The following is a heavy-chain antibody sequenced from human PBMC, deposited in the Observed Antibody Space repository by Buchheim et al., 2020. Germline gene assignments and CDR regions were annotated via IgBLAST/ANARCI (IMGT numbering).Heavy chain of an antibody. D-gene: IGHD3-22*01. J-gene: IGHJ4*02. Sequence: EVQLVESGGGLVQPGGSLRLSCAASGFTFSNYGMSWVRQAPGKGLEWVANIKQGGSEKYYVDSVKGRFTISRDNAKNSLYLQMNSLRAEDTAMYYCAIDPTMIVVAYYFAYWGQETL. CDR2: IKQGGSEK. CDR1: GFTFSNYG. CDR3: AIDPTMIVVAYYFAY. V-gene: IGHV3-7*01.